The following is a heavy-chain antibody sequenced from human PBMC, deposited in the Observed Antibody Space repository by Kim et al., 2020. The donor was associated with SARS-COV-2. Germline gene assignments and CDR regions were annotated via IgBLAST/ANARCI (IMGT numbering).Heavy chain of an antibody. J-gene: IGHJ4*02. D-gene: IGHD3-10*01. CDR2: ISWNSGSI. Sequence: GGSLRLSCAASGFTFDDYAMHWVRQAPGKGLEWVSGISWNSGSIGYADSVKGRFTISRDNAKNSLYLQMNSLRAEDTALYYCAKDSHYYGSGYFDYWGQGTLVTVSS. V-gene: IGHV3-9*01. CDR3: AKDSHYYGSGYFDY. CDR1: GFTFDDYA.